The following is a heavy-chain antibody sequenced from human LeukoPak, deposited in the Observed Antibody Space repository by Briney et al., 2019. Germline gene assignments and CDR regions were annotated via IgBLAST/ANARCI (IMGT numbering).Heavy chain of an antibody. CDR3: ARGFYGAGSHFDY. CDR1: GGSISSGDFP. D-gene: IGHD3-10*01. Sequence: PSETLSLTCAVSGGSISSGDFPWSWIRQPPGKGLEWIGYILHTGHTSYNPSLKSRVTISVDMSKNQLSLRLTSVTAADTAVYYCARGFYGAGSHFDYWGRGTLVTVSS. CDR2: ILHTGHT. J-gene: IGHJ4*02. V-gene: IGHV4-30-2*01.